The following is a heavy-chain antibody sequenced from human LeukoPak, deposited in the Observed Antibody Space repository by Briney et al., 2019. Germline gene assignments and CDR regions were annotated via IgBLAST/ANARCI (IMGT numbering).Heavy chain of an antibody. D-gene: IGHD2-21*01. CDR3: AKVPLTWLVRDYYYMDV. V-gene: IGHV3-23*01. Sequence: GGSLRPSCAASGFTFSSYAMSWVRQAPGKGLEWVSGISGSGGSTYYIDSVKGRFTISRDNSKNTLYLQMNSLRAEDTAEYYCAKVPLTWLVRDYYYMDVWGKGTTVTVSS. J-gene: IGHJ6*03. CDR1: GFTFSSYA. CDR2: ISGSGGST.